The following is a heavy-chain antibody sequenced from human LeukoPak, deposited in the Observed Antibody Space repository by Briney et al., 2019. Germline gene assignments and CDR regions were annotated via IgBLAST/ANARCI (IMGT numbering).Heavy chain of an antibody. CDR1: GFTFSDYY. CDR2: ISSSGSTI. CDR3: ARDQKNRLYYYDGMDV. D-gene: IGHD1-14*01. Sequence: GSLRLSCAASGFTFSDYYMSWIRQAPGKGLEWVSYISSSGSTIYYADSVKGRFTISRDNAKNSLYLQMNSLRAEDTAVYYCARDQKNRLYYYDGMDVWGQGTTVTVSS. J-gene: IGHJ6*02. V-gene: IGHV3-11*01.